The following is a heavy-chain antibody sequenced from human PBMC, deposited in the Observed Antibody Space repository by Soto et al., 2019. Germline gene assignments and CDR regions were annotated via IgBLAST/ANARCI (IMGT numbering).Heavy chain of an antibody. Sequence: EVQLVESGGGLVKPGGSLRLSCTVSGFTFSGYSMNWVRQAPGKGLEWVSAISSSGGSTYYADSVKGRFTISRDNSKNTVYLQMNSLRAEDTAVYYCAKAATVVTLYYFDYWGQGTLVTVSS. CDR3: AKAATVVTLYYFDY. J-gene: IGHJ4*02. CDR1: GFTFSGYS. V-gene: IGHV3-23*04. CDR2: ISSSGGST. D-gene: IGHD4-17*01.